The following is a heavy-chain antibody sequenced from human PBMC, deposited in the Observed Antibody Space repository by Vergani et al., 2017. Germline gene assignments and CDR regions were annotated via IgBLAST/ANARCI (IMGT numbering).Heavy chain of an antibody. J-gene: IGHJ4*02. Sequence: QVTLRESDPALVKPTQTLTLTCTFSGFSILTSEMCVSWIRQPPGKALEWLALIDWNDNKYFNTSLKTRLTISKDASKNQVVLTMTNMDPVDTATYYCARIRRRGRSGYDIFDFWGQGILVTVAS. CDR3: ARIRRRGRSGYDIFDF. V-gene: IGHV2-70*01. CDR1: GFSILTSEMC. D-gene: IGHD5-12*01. CDR2: IDWNDNK.